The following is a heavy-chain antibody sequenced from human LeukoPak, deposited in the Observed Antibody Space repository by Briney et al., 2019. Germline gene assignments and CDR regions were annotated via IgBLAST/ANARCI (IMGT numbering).Heavy chain of an antibody. CDR3: ARDGPRGAFDI. CDR2: ISSSSSTI. Sequence: GGSLRLSCAASGFTFSSYGMHWVRQAPGKGLEWVSYISSSSSTIYYADSVKGRFTISRDNAKNSLYLQMNSLRAEDTAVYYCARDGPRGAFDIWGQGTMVTVSS. J-gene: IGHJ3*02. CDR1: GFTFSSYG. V-gene: IGHV3-48*01.